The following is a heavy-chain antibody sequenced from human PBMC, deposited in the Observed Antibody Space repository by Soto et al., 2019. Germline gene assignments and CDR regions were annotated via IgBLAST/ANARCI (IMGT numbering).Heavy chain of an antibody. D-gene: IGHD2-8*01. CDR3: ASTNGGSFFLDY. CDR2: ISGSGGST. Sequence: GGSLRLSCAASEFPFSSYAMSWVRQAPGKGLEWVSAISGSGGSTYYADSVKGRFTISRDNSKNTLYLQMNSLRAEDTAVYYCASTNGGSFFLDYWGQGTLVTVSS. CDR1: EFPFSSYA. V-gene: IGHV3-23*01. J-gene: IGHJ4*02.